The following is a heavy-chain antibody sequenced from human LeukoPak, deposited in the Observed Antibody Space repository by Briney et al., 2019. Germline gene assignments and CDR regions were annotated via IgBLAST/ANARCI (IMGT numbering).Heavy chain of an antibody. J-gene: IGHJ3*02. D-gene: IGHD1-7*01. CDR3: ARGTPHAFDI. CDR1: GGTFSSYA. V-gene: IGHV1-69*05. CDR2: IIPIFGTA. Sequence: ASVKVSCKASGGTFSSYANSWVRQAPGQGLEWMGGIIPIFGTANYAQKFQGRVTITTDESTSTAYMELSSLRSEDTAVYYCARGTPHAFDIWGQGTMVTVSS.